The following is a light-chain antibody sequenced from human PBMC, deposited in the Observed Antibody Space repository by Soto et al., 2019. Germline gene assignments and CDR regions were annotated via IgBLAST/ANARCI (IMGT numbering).Light chain of an antibody. J-gene: IGLJ1*01. V-gene: IGLV1-51*01. Sequence: HSVLTHPPSVCSAPGQNVTICCPGISSNFRGNSVSWYQQLPGTAPKLLIYSDNKRPSGVPDRFSGSKSGTSATLGINGSQTGDEADYYCGSWDSSLSAYVFATKAKVTVL. CDR1: SSNFRGNS. CDR3: GSWDSSLSAYV. CDR2: SDN.